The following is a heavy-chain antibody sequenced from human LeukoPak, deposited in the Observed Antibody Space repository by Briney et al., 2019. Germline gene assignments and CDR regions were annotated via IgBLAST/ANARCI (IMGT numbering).Heavy chain of an antibody. CDR3: ARVGPRIQLWLRGRGYFDY. Sequence: KPSETLSLTCAVYGGSFSGYYWSWIRQPPGKGLEWIGEINHSGSTSYNPSLKSRVTISVDTSKNQFSLKLSSVTAADTAVYYCARVGPRIQLWLRGRGYFDYWGQGTLVTVSS. J-gene: IGHJ4*02. D-gene: IGHD5-18*01. V-gene: IGHV4-34*01. CDR1: GGSFSGYY. CDR2: INHSGST.